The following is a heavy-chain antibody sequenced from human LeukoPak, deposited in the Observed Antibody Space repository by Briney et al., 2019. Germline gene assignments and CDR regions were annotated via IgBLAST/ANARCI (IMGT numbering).Heavy chain of an antibody. D-gene: IGHD2-8*01. Sequence: ASVKVSCKASGGTFNSYAINWVRQAPGQGLEWMGGIIPRLGTTKYIEKFQGRITITTDESTTTAYMELTSLRSEDTAAYYCAANGTDWGQGTLVTVSS. CDR3: AANGTD. V-gene: IGHV1-69*05. J-gene: IGHJ4*02. CDR2: IIPRLGTT. CDR1: GGTFNSYA.